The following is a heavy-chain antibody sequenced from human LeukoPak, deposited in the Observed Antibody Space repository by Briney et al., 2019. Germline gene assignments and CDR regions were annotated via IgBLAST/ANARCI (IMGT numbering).Heavy chain of an antibody. CDR2: INHSGST. CDR3: ARSQGQYDFWSGYYHPYFDY. Sequence: PSETLSLTCAVYGGSFSGYYWSWIRQPPGKGLKWIGEINHSGSTNYNPSLKSRVTISVDTSKNQSSLKLSSVTAADTAVYYCARSQGQYDFWSGYYHPYFDYWGQGTLVTVSS. D-gene: IGHD3-3*01. J-gene: IGHJ4*02. V-gene: IGHV4-34*01. CDR1: GGSFSGYY.